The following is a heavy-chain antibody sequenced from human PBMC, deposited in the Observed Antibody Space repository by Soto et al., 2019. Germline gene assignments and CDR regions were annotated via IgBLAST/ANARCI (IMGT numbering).Heavy chain of an antibody. CDR3: ARYRQVVAATLVFYYGMDV. Sequence: VASVKVSCKASGYTFTGYYMHWVRQAPGQGLEWMGWINPNSGGTNYAQKFQGRVTMTRDTSISTAYMELSRLRSDDTAVYYCARYRQVVAATLVFYYGMDVWGQGTTVTVSS. D-gene: IGHD2-15*01. V-gene: IGHV1-2*02. J-gene: IGHJ6*02. CDR1: GYTFTGYY. CDR2: INPNSGGT.